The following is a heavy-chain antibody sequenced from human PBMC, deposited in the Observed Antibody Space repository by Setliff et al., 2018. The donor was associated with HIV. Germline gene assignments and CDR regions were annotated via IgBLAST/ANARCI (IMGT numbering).Heavy chain of an antibody. V-gene: IGHV4-61*02. CDR1: GGSISSENHY. CDR2: IYTSGAT. J-gene: IGHJ4*02. Sequence: SETLSLTCTVSGGSISSENHYLTWIRQPAGKGLEWIGRIYTSGATKYSPSLKSRVTISIDTSENQVSLKLSSVTAADTAVYYCAGDYVGSGRPFDYWGQGTLVTVSS. CDR3: AGDYVGSGRPFDY. D-gene: IGHD1-1*01.